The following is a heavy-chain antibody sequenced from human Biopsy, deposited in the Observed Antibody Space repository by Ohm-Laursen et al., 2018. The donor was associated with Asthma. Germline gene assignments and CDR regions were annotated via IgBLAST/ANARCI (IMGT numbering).Heavy chain of an antibody. J-gene: IGHJ1*01. CDR3: ARGVVYGGDSYAEYFQH. CDR2: VFYGGAT. D-gene: IGHD4-23*01. V-gene: IGHV4-61*08. Sequence: SDTLSLTCTVSYGSITSGGYYWPWIRQPPGKGPEWIGYVFYGGATNYNPSLKSRVTISVDTSKNQFFLRLSSVTAADTAVYYCARGVVYGGDSYAEYFQHWGQGTLVTVSS. CDR1: YGSITSGGYY.